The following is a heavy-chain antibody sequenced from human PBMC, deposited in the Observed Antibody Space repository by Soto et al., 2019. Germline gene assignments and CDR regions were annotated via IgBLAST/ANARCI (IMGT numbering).Heavy chain of an antibody. CDR1: GFTFSSYA. J-gene: IGHJ5*02. V-gene: IGHV3-30-3*01. D-gene: IGHD3-22*01. CDR3: ARDFANYYDSSGSRRWFDP. CDR2: ISYDGSNK. Sequence: GGSLRLSCAASGFTFSSYAMHWVRQAPGKGLEWVAVISYDGSNKYYADSVKGRFTISRDNSKNTLYLQMNSLRAEDTAVYYCARDFANYYDSSGSRRWFDPWGQGTLVTVSS.